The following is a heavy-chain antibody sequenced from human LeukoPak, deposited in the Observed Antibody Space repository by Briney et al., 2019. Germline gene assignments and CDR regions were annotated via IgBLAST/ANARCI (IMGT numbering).Heavy chain of an antibody. Sequence: PGGSLRLSCVGSGFIFSSYDMGWVRQAPGKGLEWVSGINWNGGSTGYADSVKGRFTISRDNAKNSLYLQTNSLRAEDTALYYCARESGVHYGGNSITGYWGQGTLVTVSS. CDR2: INWNGGST. J-gene: IGHJ4*02. D-gene: IGHD4-23*01. CDR3: ARESGVHYGGNSITGY. CDR1: GFIFSSYD. V-gene: IGHV3-20*04.